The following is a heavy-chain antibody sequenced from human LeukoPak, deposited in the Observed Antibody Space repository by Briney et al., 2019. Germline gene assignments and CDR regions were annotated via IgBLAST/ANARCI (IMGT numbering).Heavy chain of an antibody. CDR3: ARDLYCSSTSCYSHPTYFDI. Sequence: SETLSLTCTVSGGSISSGGYYWSWIRQPPGKGLEWIGYIYHSGSTNYNPSLKSRVTMSVDTSKNQFSLKLSSVTAADTAVYYCARDLYCSSTSCYSHPTYFDIWGQGTMVTVSS. CDR2: IYHSGST. J-gene: IGHJ3*02. CDR1: GGSISSGGYY. D-gene: IGHD2-2*01. V-gene: IGHV4-61*08.